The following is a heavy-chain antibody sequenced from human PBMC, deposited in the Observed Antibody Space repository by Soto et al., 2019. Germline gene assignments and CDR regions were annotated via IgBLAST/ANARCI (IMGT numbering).Heavy chain of an antibody. Sequence: GGSLRLSCAASGFTFDDDAMHWVRQAPGKGLEWVSGISWNSGGIGYADSVKGRFNISRDNAQNYMYLQMNSLRAEDTALYYSAKAMGSSRSAFDIWGQGTMVTVSS. D-gene: IGHD6-13*01. CDR2: ISWNSGGI. CDR1: GFTFDDDA. V-gene: IGHV3-9*01. J-gene: IGHJ3*02. CDR3: AKAMGSSRSAFDI.